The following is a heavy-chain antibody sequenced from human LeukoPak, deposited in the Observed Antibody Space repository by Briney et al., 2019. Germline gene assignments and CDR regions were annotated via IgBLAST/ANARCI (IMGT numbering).Heavy chain of an antibody. V-gene: IGHV3-30-3*01. CDR1: GFTFTSCA. D-gene: IGHD1-26*01. Sequence: GGSLRLSCAASGFTFTSCALSWVRQAPGKGLEWVAVISYDGSNKYYADSVKGRFTISRDNSKNTLYLQMNSLRAEDTAVYYCARGRSGSYGGLYFDYWGQGTLVTVSS. CDR2: ISYDGSNK. CDR3: ARGRSGSYGGLYFDY. J-gene: IGHJ4*02.